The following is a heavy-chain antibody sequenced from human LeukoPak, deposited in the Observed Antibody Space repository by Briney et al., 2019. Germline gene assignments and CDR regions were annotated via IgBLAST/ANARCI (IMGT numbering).Heavy chain of an antibody. V-gene: IGHV1-46*01. CDR1: GYTFINYY. Sequence: ASVKVSCKASGYTFINYYIHWVRQAPGQGLEWMGIINPSGGSTTYPQKFQGRVTMTRDMSTSTVYMDLSSLRSEDTAVYYCARGGYSSPRGWFDPWGQGTLVTVSS. J-gene: IGHJ5*02. D-gene: IGHD6-19*01. CDR2: INPSGGST. CDR3: ARGGYSSPRGWFDP.